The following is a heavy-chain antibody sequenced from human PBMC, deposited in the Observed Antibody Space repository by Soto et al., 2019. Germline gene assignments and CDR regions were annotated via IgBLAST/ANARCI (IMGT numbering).Heavy chain of an antibody. CDR1: GFTVSSNY. Sequence: GGSLRLSCAASGFTVSSNYMSWVRQAPGKGLEWVSVIYSGGSTYYADSVKGRFTISRDNSKNTLYLQMNSLRAEDTAVYYCARSGTAMGPGAFDIWGQGTMVTVSS. CDR2: IYSGGST. J-gene: IGHJ3*02. CDR3: ARSGTAMGPGAFDI. V-gene: IGHV3-53*01. D-gene: IGHD5-18*01.